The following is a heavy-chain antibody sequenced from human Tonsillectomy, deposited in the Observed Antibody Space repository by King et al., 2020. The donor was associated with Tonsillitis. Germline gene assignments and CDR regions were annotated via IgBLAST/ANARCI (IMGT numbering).Heavy chain of an antibody. Sequence: VQLVESGGGLVQPGGSLRLSCAASGFTFSSYWMHWVRQATGKGLVWVVRIKSDGSSTSYAEPVKGRFTISTDNAKNTLYLQMNSQRAEDTAVYFCTRVRTVGFDAFDIWGQGTMVTVSS. CDR3: TRVRTVGFDAFDI. CDR1: GFTFSSYW. V-gene: IGHV3-74*01. D-gene: IGHD1/OR15-1a*01. CDR2: IKSDGSST. J-gene: IGHJ3*02.